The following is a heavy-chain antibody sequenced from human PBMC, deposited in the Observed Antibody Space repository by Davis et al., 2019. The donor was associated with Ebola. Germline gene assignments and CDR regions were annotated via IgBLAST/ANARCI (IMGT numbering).Heavy chain of an antibody. J-gene: IGHJ6*02. CDR3: ARAMVRGVIIQLVHYYGMDV. D-gene: IGHD3-10*01. CDR1: VCTFSSYA. CDR2: IIPIFGTA. V-gene: IGHV1-69*13. Sequence: SVKVSCKASVCTFSSYAISWVRQAPGQGLEWMGGIIPIFGTANYAQKFQGRVTITADESTSTAYMELSSLRSEDTAVYYCARAMVRGVIIQLVHYYGMDVWGQGTTVTVSS.